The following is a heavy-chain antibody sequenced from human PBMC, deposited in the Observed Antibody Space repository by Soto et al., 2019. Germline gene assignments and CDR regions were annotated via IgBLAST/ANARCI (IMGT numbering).Heavy chain of an antibody. J-gene: IGHJ5*02. D-gene: IGHD6-13*01. Sequence: GGSLRLSCAASGFTFSSYWMSWVRQAPGKGLEWVANIKQDGSEKYYVDSVKGRFTISRDNAKNSLYLQMNSLRAEDTAVYYCARAPRSSWYRNCFDPWGQGTLVTVSS. V-gene: IGHV3-7*01. CDR2: IKQDGSEK. CDR1: GFTFSSYW. CDR3: ARAPRSSWYRNCFDP.